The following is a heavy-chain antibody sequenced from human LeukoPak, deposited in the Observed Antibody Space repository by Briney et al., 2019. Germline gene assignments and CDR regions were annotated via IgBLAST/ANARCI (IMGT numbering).Heavy chain of an antibody. J-gene: IGHJ4*02. D-gene: IGHD6-13*01. CDR1: GFTFNSYA. CDR2: ISSNSGTA. CDR3: ARDFTASYSSTWYGLGY. Sequence: GGSLRPSCAASGFTFNSYAMNWVRQAPGKGLEWVSYISSNSGTAHYADSVNGRFTISRDNAKNSLYLHMHGLRVEDTAVYYCARDFTASYSSTWYGLGYWGQGTLVTVSS. V-gene: IGHV3-48*01.